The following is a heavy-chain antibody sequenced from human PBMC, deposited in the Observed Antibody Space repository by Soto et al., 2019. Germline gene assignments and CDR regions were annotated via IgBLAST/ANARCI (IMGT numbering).Heavy chain of an antibody. CDR3: ARMRNILTGYPGRFDY. J-gene: IGHJ4*02. V-gene: IGHV4-59*01. CDR2: IYYSGST. Sequence: PSETLSLTCSVSGGSISTYYWSWIRQPAGKGLEWIGYIYYSGSTTYNPSLKSRVTISVDTSKNQFSLKLSSVTAADTAVYYCARMRNILTGYPGRFDYWGQGSLVTVSS. D-gene: IGHD3-9*01. CDR1: GGSISTYY.